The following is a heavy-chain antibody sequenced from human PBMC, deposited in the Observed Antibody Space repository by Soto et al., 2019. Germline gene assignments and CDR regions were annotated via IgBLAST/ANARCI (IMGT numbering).Heavy chain of an antibody. V-gene: IGHV3-49*03. Sequence: GGSLRLSCTASGFTFGDYAMSWFRQAPGKGLEWVGFIRSKAYGGTTEYAASVKGRFTISRDDSKSIAYLQMNSLKTEDTAVYYCTREDYDFWSGYPRYMDVWGKGTTVTVSS. CDR1: GFTFGDYA. J-gene: IGHJ6*03. D-gene: IGHD3-3*01. CDR3: TREDYDFWSGYPRYMDV. CDR2: IRSKAYGGTT.